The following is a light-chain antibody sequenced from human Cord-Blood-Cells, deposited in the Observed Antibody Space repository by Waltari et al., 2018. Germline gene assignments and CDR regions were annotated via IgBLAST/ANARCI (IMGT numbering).Light chain of an antibody. CDR1: PRVLYSSNNKNY. CDR2: WAS. CDR3: QQYYSTPPWT. J-gene: IGKJ1*01. V-gene: IGKV4-1*01. Sequence: DIVMTQPPDSLAVSLGERTTITCKSSPRVLYSSNNKNYLAWYQQKPGQPPKLLIYWASTRESGVPDRFSGSGSGTDLTLTISSLQAEDVAVYYCQQYYSTPPWTFGQGTKVEIK.